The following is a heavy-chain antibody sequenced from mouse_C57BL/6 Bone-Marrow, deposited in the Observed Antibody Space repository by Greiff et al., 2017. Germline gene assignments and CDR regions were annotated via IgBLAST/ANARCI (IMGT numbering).Heavy chain of an antibody. J-gene: IGHJ3*01. CDR3: ARPSFAD. CDR2: ISGGGGNT. Sequence: EVKLVESGGGLVKPGGSLKLSCAASGFTFSSYTMSWVRQTPEKRLEWVATISGGGGNTYYPESVKGRFTITIDNAKNTLYLQMSSLRSEDTALYYCARPSFADWGQGTLVTVSS. V-gene: IGHV5-9*01. CDR1: GFTFSSYT.